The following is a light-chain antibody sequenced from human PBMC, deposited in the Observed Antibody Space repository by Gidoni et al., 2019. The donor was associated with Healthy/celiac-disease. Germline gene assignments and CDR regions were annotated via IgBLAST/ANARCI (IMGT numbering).Light chain of an antibody. J-gene: IGKJ2*03. CDR3: QQSYSTPPS. CDR2: AAS. Sequence: DIQMTQSPSSLSASVGDRVTITCRASQSISSYLNWYQQKPGKAPKLLIYAASSLQSGVPSRFSGSGSGTDFTLTISSLQPEDFATYYCQQSYSTPPSFXXXTKLEFK. CDR1: QSISSY. V-gene: IGKV1-39*01.